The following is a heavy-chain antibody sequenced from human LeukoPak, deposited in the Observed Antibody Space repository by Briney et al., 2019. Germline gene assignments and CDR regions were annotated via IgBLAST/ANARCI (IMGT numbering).Heavy chain of an antibody. CDR3: ARDFSEGAFDI. D-gene: IGHD3-3*01. V-gene: IGHV4-34*01. Sequence: SETLSLTCAVYGGSFSGYYWSWIRQPPGKGLEWIGEINHSGSTNYNPSLKSRVTISIDTSKNQFSLRLSSVTAADPAVYYCARDFSEGAFDIWGQGTMVSVSS. CDR2: INHSGST. J-gene: IGHJ3*02. CDR1: GGSFSGYY.